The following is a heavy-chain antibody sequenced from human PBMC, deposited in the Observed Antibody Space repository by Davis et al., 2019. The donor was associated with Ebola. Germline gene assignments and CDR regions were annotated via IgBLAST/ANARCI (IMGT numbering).Heavy chain of an antibody. V-gene: IGHV3-23*01. CDR2: ISGSGGST. J-gene: IGHJ2*01. CDR3: AKGGGSCGNWYFDL. CDR1: GFTFSSYA. Sequence: GESLKISCAASGFTFSSYAMSWVRQAPGKGLEWVSAISGSGGSTYYADSVKGRFTISRDNSKNTLYLQMNSLRAEDTAVYYCAKGGGSCGNWYFDLWGRGTLVTVSS. D-gene: IGHD2-15*01.